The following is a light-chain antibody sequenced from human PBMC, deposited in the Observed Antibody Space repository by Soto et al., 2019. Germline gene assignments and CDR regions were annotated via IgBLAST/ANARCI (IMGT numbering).Light chain of an antibody. J-gene: IGLJ1*01. V-gene: IGLV1-44*01. CDR2: NNH. Sequence: QSVLTQPPSASGIPGQRVTISCYGSRSNIGSNNVNWYQQLPGTAPRLLTFNNHLRPSGVPDRFSGSKSGTSASLAISGLQSEDEGDYYCAAWDDSLDGYVFGTGTKLTVL. CDR3: AAWDDSLDGYV. CDR1: RSNIGSNN.